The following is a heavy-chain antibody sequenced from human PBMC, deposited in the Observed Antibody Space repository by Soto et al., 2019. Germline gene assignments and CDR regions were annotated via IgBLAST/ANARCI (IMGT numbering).Heavy chain of an antibody. CDR1: GFTFRNYG. J-gene: IGHJ4*02. CDR2: IWYDGSDK. Sequence: VQLVESGGGVVQPGKSVRLSCAASGFTFRNYGMHWVRQAPGKGLEWVAVIWYDGSDKYYVDSVKGRFTISRDNSKNTLYLRMNSLTAEDTAVYYCARGGPNGSPVDYWGQGTLVTVSS. CDR3: ARGGPNGSPVDY. D-gene: IGHD1-1*01. V-gene: IGHV3-33*01.